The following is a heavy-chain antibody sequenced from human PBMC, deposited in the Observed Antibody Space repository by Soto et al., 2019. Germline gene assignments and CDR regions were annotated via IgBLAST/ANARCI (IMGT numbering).Heavy chain of an antibody. CDR2: IYYSGST. Sequence: PSETLSLTCTVSGGSISSSSYYWGWIRQPPGKGLEWIGYIYYSGSTYYNPSLKSRVTISVDTSKNQFSLKLSSVTAADTAVYYCAREEITIFGVAARSDVWGQGTTVTVSS. V-gene: IGHV4-30-4*08. J-gene: IGHJ6*02. CDR1: GGSISSSSYY. CDR3: AREEITIFGVAARSDV. D-gene: IGHD3-3*01.